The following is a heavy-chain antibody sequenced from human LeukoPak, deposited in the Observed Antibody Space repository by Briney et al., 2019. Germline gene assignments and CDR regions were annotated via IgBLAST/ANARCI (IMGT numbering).Heavy chain of an antibody. Sequence: GSLRLSCAASGFTFRSYGMHWVRQAPGKGLEWVAVISYDGSNKYYADSVKGRSTISRDNSKNTLYLQMNSLRAEDTAVYYCATARQYSNSWYSDYWGQGTLVTVSS. CDR3: ATARQYSNSWYSDY. J-gene: IGHJ4*02. CDR2: ISYDGSNK. D-gene: IGHD6-13*01. CDR1: GFTFRSYG. V-gene: IGHV3-30*03.